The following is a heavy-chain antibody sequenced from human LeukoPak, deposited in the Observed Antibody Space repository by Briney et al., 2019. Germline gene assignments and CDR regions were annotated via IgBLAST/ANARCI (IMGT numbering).Heavy chain of an antibody. CDR3: ARADFSSGWYDFDY. CDR1: GYTFTGYY. Sequence: GASVKVSCKASGYTFTGYYMHWVRQAPGQGLEWMGWINPNSGGTNYAQKFQGRVTITRDTSISTAYMELSRLRSDDTAVYYCARADFSSGWYDFDYWGQGTLVTVSS. D-gene: IGHD6-19*01. V-gene: IGHV1-2*02. J-gene: IGHJ4*02. CDR2: INPNSGGT.